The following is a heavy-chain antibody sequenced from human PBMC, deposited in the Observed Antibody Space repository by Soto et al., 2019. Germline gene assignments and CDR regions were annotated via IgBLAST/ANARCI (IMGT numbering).Heavy chain of an antibody. J-gene: IGHJ6*02. D-gene: IGHD6-13*01. Sequence: SVKVSCKASGFTFTSSAVQWVRQARGQRLEWIGWIVVGSGNTNYAQKFQERVTITRDMSTSTAYMELSSLRSEDTAVYYCAATLGSSWSRTVYYYYYGMDVWGQGTTVTVSS. CDR1: GFTFTSSA. CDR2: IVVGSGNT. V-gene: IGHV1-58*01. CDR3: AATLGSSWSRTVYYYYYGMDV.